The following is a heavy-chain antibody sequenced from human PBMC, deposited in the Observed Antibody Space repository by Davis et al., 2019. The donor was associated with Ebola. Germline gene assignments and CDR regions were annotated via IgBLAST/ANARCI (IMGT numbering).Heavy chain of an antibody. V-gene: IGHV1-18*01. CDR1: GYTFTSYG. CDR2: ISAYNGNT. CDR3: ARPTVTTGTYYYYGMDV. J-gene: IGHJ6*02. D-gene: IGHD4-17*01. Sequence: ASVKVSCKASGYTFTSYGISWVRQAPGQGLEWMGWISAYNGNTHYAQKFRGRVTMTTATSTNTAYMELRSLRSDDTAVYYCARPTVTTGTYYYYGMDVWGQGTTVTVSS.